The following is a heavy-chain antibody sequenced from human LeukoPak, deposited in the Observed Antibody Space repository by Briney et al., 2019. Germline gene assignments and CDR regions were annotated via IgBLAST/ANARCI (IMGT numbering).Heavy chain of an antibody. V-gene: IGHV4-38-2*02. CDR3: ARFALWFGGGFDP. CDR2: IYHSGIT. CDR1: DYSISSGYGYY. D-gene: IGHD3-10*01. Sequence: PSETLSLTCTVSDYSISSGYGYYWGWIRQPPGKGLEWIGNIYHSGITYYNHFNSSLKSRVTISVDTSKNQFSLKLSSVTAADTAVYYCARFALWFGGGFDPWGQGTLVTVSS. J-gene: IGHJ5*02.